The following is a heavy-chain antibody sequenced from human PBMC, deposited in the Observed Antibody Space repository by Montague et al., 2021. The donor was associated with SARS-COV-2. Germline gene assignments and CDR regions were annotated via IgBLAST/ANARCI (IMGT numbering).Heavy chain of an antibody. D-gene: IGHD3-10*01. CDR1: GGSISSSNYY. J-gene: IGHJ6*02. CDR2: MYYSGST. Sequence: SETLSLTYTVSGGSISSSNYYWGWIRQPPGKGLEWIGNMYYSGSTYHNPSLKSRVTISIDTSKNQFSLKLSSVTAADTAVYYCARDDIVLQGVTKGMDVWGQGTTVTVSS. CDR3: ARDDIVLQGVTKGMDV. V-gene: IGHV4-39*07.